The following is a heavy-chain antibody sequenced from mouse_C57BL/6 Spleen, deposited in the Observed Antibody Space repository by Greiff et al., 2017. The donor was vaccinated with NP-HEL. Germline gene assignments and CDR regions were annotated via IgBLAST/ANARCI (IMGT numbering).Heavy chain of an antibody. D-gene: IGHD5-5*01. CDR2: ISYDGSN. J-gene: IGHJ3*01. CDR1: GYSITSGYY. V-gene: IGHV3-6*01. Sequence: DVKLQESGPGLVKPSQSLSLTCSVTGYSITSGYYWNWIRQFPGNKLEWMGYISYDGSNNYNPSLKNRISITRDTSKNQFFLKLNSVTTEDTATYYCARAPYLAWFAYWGQGTLVTVSA. CDR3: ARAPYLAWFAY.